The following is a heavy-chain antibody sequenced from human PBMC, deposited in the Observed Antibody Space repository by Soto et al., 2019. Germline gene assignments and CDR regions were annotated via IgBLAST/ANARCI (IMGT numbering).Heavy chain of an antibody. CDR1: GGSINTFY. V-gene: IGHV4-4*07. Sequence: ASETLSLTCAVSGGSINTFYWSWVRQPAGKGLEWIGRIFSSGSTSFNPSLESRVAMSVDTSKNHFSLNLSSVTAADMAVYYCAREGSYSAYNFAHGIQLWSFDFWGQGALVTVSS. CDR3: AREGSYSAYNFAHGIQLWSFDF. CDR2: IFSSGST. J-gene: IGHJ4*02. D-gene: IGHD5-12*01.